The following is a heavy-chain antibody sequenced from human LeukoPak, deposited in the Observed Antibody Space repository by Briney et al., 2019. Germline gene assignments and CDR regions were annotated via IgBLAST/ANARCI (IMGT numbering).Heavy chain of an antibody. CDR3: ARVPYDFWSGHPDLYYYYYYMDV. V-gene: IGHV5-51*01. Sequence: GESLKISCKGSGYSFTSYWIGWVRQMPGKGLEWMGIIYPGDSDTRYSPSFQGQVTISADKSISTAYLQWSSLKASDTAMYYCARVPYDFWSGHPDLYYYYYYMDVWGKGTTVTVSS. D-gene: IGHD3-3*01. CDR1: GYSFTSYW. J-gene: IGHJ6*03. CDR2: IYPGDSDT.